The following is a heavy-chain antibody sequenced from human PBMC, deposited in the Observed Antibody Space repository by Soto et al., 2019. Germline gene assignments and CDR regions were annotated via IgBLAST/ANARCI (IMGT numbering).Heavy chain of an antibody. J-gene: IGHJ4*02. V-gene: IGHV1-18*01. CDR1: GYTFPNYD. CDR3: AREYCSRTSCYGADY. CDR2: ISTYNGNT. D-gene: IGHD2-2*01. Sequence: ASVKVSCKASGYTFPNYDISWVRQAPGQGLEWMGWISTYNGNTIYAQKLQGRVTMTTDTSTSTASMELRSLRSDDTAVYYCAREYCSRTSCYGADYWGQGTLVTVSS.